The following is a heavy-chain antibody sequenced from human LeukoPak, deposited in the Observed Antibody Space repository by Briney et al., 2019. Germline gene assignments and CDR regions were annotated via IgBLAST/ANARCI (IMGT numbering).Heavy chain of an antibody. D-gene: IGHD3-3*01. Sequence: PGGSLRLSCAASGFTFNNYAMNWVRQAPGKGLEWVSSISSGGGNTNYADSVKGRFTISRDNSKNTLYLQMNSLRAEDTAVYYCAKSAKLRFLGAFDPWGQGTLVTVSS. J-gene: IGHJ5*02. V-gene: IGHV3-23*01. CDR2: ISSGGGNT. CDR1: GFTFNNYA. CDR3: AKSAKLRFLGAFDP.